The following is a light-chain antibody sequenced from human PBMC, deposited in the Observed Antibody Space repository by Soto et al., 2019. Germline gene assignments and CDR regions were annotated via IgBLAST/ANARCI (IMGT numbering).Light chain of an antibody. CDR1: QSLLHSNGYNY. Sequence: DIVVTQSPLSLPVTPGEPASISCRSSQSLLHSNGYNYVDWYLQKPGQSPQLLIYVGSNRASGVLDRFTGSGSRTVFTLKIRIVEAEDVGVYYCMQALREQITFGQGTRLEIK. V-gene: IGKV2-28*01. CDR2: VGS. CDR3: MQALREQIT. J-gene: IGKJ5*01.